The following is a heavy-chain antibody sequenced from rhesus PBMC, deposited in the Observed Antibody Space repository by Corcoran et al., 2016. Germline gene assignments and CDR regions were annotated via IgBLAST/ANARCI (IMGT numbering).Heavy chain of an antibody. J-gene: IGHJ5-2*02. CDR2: IYGRGSST. D-gene: IGHD3-9*01. Sequence: QLQLQESGPGLVKPSETLSLTCAVSGGSISSSYWSWIRQAPGKGLEWIGYIYGRGSSTNPHPSLQSRVTVSVDTSKNQLSLKLSSVTAADTAVYYCAGDTRSYGDGSLDVWGRGVLVTVSS. V-gene: IGHV4-169*02. CDR1: GGSISSSY. CDR3: AGDTRSYGDGSLDV.